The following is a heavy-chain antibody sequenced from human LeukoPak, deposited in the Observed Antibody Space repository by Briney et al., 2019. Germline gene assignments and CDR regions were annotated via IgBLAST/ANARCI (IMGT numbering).Heavy chain of an antibody. V-gene: IGHV4-59*01. CDR2: IYYSGST. J-gene: IGHJ5*02. CDR3: AREIVVVPAALNWFDP. CDR1: GGSISSYY. Sequence: SETLSLTCTVSGGSISSYYWSWIRQPPGKGLEWIGYIYYSGSTNYNPSLKSRVTISVDTSKNQFSLKLSSVTAADTAVYYCAREIVVVPAALNWFDPWGQGTLVTVSS. D-gene: IGHD2-2*01.